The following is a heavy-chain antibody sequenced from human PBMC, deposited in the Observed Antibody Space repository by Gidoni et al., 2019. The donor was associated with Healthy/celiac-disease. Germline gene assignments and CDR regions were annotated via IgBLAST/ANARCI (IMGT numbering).Heavy chain of an antibody. CDR3: ARQLRLGELSPGVGY. D-gene: IGHD3-16*02. CDR2: INPNSGGT. Sequence: QVQLVQSGAEVTKPGASVKVSCKASGYTFTGYYMHWVRQAPGQGLEGMGWINPNSGGTNYAQKFQGRVTMTRDTSISTAYMELSRLRSDDTAVYYCARQLRLGELSPGVGYWGQGTLVTVSS. J-gene: IGHJ4*02. CDR1: GYTFTGYY. V-gene: IGHV1-2*02.